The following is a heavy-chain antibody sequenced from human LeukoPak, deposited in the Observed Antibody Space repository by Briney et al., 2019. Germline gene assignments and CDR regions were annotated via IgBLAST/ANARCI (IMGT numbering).Heavy chain of an antibody. D-gene: IGHD3-16*01. CDR2: ISADSGNT. Sequence: ASVKVSCKTSGYILTDNGISWVRQAPGEGLEWMGWISADSGNTKYAQRFQGRVAMTTETSSSTVYMELRSLRSDDTAVYYCARDKDYRFDYWGQGTLVTVPS. J-gene: IGHJ4*02. V-gene: IGHV1-18*01. CDR3: ARDKDYRFDY. CDR1: GYILTDNG.